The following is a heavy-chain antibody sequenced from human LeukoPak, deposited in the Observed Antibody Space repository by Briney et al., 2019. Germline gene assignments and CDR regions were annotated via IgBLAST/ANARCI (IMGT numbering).Heavy chain of an antibody. CDR2: IYHSGST. Sequence: SETLSLTCAVSGGSISSSNWWSWVRQPPGKGLEWIGEIYHSGSTNYNPSLKSRVTISVDTSKNQFSLKLSSVTAADTAVYYCARVRRGTTSAFDIWGQGTMVTVSS. CDR1: GGSISSSNW. V-gene: IGHV4-4*02. D-gene: IGHD4-17*01. J-gene: IGHJ3*02. CDR3: ARVRRGTTSAFDI.